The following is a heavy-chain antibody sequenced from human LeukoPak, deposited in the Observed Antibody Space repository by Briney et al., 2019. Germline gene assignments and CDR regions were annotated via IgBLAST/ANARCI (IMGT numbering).Heavy chain of an antibody. CDR1: GGSISSSNW. Sequence: PSGTLSLTCAVSGGSISSSNWWSWVRQPPGKGLEWIGEIYHSGSTNYNPSLKSRVTISVDKSKNQFSLKLSSVTAADTAVYYCASSEGYYDILTGYYQWGQGTLVTVSS. CDR2: IYHSGST. CDR3: ASSEGYYDILTGYYQ. J-gene: IGHJ4*02. D-gene: IGHD3-9*01. V-gene: IGHV4-4*02.